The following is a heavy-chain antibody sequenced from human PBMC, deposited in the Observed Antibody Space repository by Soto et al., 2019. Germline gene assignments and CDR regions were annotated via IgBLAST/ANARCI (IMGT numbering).Heavy chain of an antibody. D-gene: IGHD3-3*01. J-gene: IGHJ3*02. Sequence: QVQLVQSGAEVKKPGSSVKVSCKASGGTFSSYAISWVRQAPGQGLEWMGGIIPIFVTANYAQKFQGRVTITADESTSTAYMELSSLRSEDTAVYYCARGVPSITIFGVVADAFDIWGQGTMVTVSS. V-gene: IGHV1-69*01. CDR3: ARGVPSITIFGVVADAFDI. CDR2: IIPIFVTA. CDR1: GGTFSSYA.